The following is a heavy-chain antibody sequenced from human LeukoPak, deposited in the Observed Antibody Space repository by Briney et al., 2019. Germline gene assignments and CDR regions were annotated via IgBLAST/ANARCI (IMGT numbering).Heavy chain of an antibody. CDR1: GGSFSSYV. CDR3: ARGGYIYGSRGNWFDP. CDR2: IVPIFGRA. J-gene: IGHJ5*02. D-gene: IGHD5-18*01. V-gene: IGHV1-69*06. Sequence: KVSCKASGGSFSSYVFTWVRQAPGQGLEWMGGIVPIFGRANYAQKFQGRVTITADKSTNTVYMEVSRLTSEDTAVYYCARGGYIYGSRGNWFDPWGQGTLVTVSS.